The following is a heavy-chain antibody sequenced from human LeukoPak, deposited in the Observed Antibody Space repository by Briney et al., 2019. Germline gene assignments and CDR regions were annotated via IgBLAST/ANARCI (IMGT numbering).Heavy chain of an antibody. D-gene: IGHD1-7*01. CDR2: IFLSDSDT. J-gene: IGHJ6*03. CDR1: GYKFTNYW. V-gene: IGHV5-51*01. CDR3: ARQSGTTWLTYYYYYMDV. Sequence: GESLKISCQASGYKFTNYWIGWVRQMPGKGLEWMGIIFLSDSDTRYSPSFQGQVTISADKSTSTAYLHWSTLKASDTAIYYCARQSGTTWLTYYYYYMDVWGKGTTVTVSS.